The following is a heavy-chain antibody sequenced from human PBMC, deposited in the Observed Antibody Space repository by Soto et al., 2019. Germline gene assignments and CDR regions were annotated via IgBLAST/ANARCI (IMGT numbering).Heavy chain of an antibody. V-gene: IGHV3-15*01. CDR1: GFTFNNAW. D-gene: IGHD5-12*01. J-gene: IGHJ4*02. CDR2: IKSKTDGGTI. Sequence: SLRLSCAASGFTFNNAWMNWVRQAPGKGLEWVGRIKSKTDGGTIDYPAPVKGRFTISRDDSRNTLYLQVNSLTTEDTAVYYCTTAHPRGPDYWGQGTLVTVSS. CDR3: TTAHPRGPDY.